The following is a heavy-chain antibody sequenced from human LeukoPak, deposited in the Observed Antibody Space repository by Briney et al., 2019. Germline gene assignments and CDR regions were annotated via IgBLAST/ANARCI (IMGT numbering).Heavy chain of an antibody. CDR1: GFTFSSYE. J-gene: IGHJ4*02. D-gene: IGHD6-13*01. Sequence: GGSLRLSCAASGFTFSSYEMNRVRQAPGKGLEWVSYISSSGSTIYYADSVKGRFTISRDNAKNSLYLQMNSLRAEDTAVYYCARDFIAAAGDDYWGQGTLVTVSS. CDR3: ARDFIAAAGDDY. V-gene: IGHV3-48*03. CDR2: ISSSGSTI.